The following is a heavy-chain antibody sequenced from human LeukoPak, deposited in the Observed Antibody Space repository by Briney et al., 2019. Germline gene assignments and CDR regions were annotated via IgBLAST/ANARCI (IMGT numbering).Heavy chain of an antibody. Sequence: PSETLSLTCAVYGGSFSGYYWSWIRQPPGKGLEWIGEINHSGSTNYNPSLKSRVTISVDTSKNQVSLILSSVTAADTAVYYCARHRFGHLFDYWGQGTLVFVSS. CDR1: GGSFSGYY. CDR2: INHSGST. D-gene: IGHD3-16*01. J-gene: IGHJ4*02. V-gene: IGHV4-34*01. CDR3: ARHRFGHLFDY.